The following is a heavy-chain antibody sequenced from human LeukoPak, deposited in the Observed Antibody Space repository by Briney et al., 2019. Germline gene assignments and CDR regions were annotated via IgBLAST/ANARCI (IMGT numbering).Heavy chain of an antibody. V-gene: IGHV3-33*06. J-gene: IGHJ4*02. D-gene: IGHD5-18*01. CDR2: IWCDGSNK. CDR1: GFTFSSYG. CDR3: AKLLGYTAMVTDFNY. Sequence: TGGSLRLSCAASGFTFSSYGMHWVRQAPGKGLEWVAVIWCDGSNKYYADSVKGRFTISRDNSKNTLYLQMNSLRAEDTAVYYCAKLLGYTAMVTDFNYWGQGTLVTVSS.